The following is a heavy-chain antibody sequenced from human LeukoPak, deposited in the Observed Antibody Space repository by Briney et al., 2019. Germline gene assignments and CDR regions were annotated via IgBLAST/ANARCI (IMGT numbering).Heavy chain of an antibody. CDR1: GFTFSSYE. Sequence: GGSLRLSCAASGFTFSSYEMNWVRQAPGRGLEWVSYIGNTGRTIYYADSVQGRFTISRDNTKNSLYLQMNSLRAEDTAIYYCVRGDRYFFDFWGQGTLVTVSS. D-gene: IGHD1-14*01. CDR2: IGNTGRTI. J-gene: IGHJ4*02. CDR3: VRGDRYFFDF. V-gene: IGHV3-48*03.